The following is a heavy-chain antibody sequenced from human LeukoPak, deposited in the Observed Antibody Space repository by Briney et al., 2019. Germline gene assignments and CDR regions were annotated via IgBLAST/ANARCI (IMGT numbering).Heavy chain of an antibody. D-gene: IGHD6-6*01. CDR2: IYYSGST. CDR3: ARLPMDSSSSDYYYYYYGMNV. Sequence: PSETLSLTCAVSGDSLTDYYWGWIRQPPGKGLEWIGSIYYSGSTYYNPSLKSRVTISVDTSKNQFSLKLSSVTAADTAVYYCARLPMDSSSSDYYYYYYGMNVWGQGTTVTVSS. V-gene: IGHV4-39*01. J-gene: IGHJ6*02. CDR1: GDSLTDYY.